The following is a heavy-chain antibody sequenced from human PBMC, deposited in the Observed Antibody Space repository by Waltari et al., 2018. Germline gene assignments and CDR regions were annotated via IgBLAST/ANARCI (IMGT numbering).Heavy chain of an antibody. J-gene: IGHJ5*02. Sequence: QLQLQESGPGLVKPSETLSLTCTVSGGSISSSSYYWGWIRQPPGKGLGGIGSIYYSGSTYYNPSLKSRVTISVDTSKNQFSLKLSSVTAADTAVYYCARPFRQRIAAAGTEVWADWFDPWGQGTLVTVSS. V-gene: IGHV4-39*07. CDR3: ARPFRQRIAAAGTEVWADWFDP. D-gene: IGHD6-13*01. CDR2: IYYSGST. CDR1: GGSISSSSYY.